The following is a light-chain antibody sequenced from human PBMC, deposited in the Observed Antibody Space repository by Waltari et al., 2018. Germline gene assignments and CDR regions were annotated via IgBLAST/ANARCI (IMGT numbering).Light chain of an antibody. Sequence: QSALTQPASVSGSPGQSITIPCTGTSSAVGGYNYVSWYQQHPGKAPKLMIYDISNRPSGVSNRFSGSKSGNTASLTISGLQAEDEADYYCSSYTSSSPVVFGGGTKLTVL. CDR3: SSYTSSSPVV. CDR1: SSAVGGYNY. J-gene: IGLJ2*01. V-gene: IGLV2-14*03. CDR2: DIS.